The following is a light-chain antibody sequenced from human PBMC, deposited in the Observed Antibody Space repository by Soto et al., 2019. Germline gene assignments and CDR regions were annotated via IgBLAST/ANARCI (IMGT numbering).Light chain of an antibody. V-gene: IGLV2-14*03. CDR3: SSYTSSSTV. Sequence: QSALTQPASVSGSPGQSNTISCTGTSSDVGGYKYVAWYQQHPGKAPKLMIYDVSHRPSGISDRFSGSVSGNTASLTISGLQTEDEADYYCSSYTSSSTVFGTGTKVTVL. CDR1: SSDVGGYKY. J-gene: IGLJ1*01. CDR2: DVS.